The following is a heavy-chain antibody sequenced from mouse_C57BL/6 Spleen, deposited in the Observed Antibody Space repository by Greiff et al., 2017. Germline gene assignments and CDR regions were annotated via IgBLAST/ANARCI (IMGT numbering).Heavy chain of an antibody. V-gene: IGHV1-52*01. CDR2: IDPSDSET. J-gene: IGHJ1*03. CDR1: GYTFTSYW. Sequence: QVQLKQPGAELVRPGSSVKLSCKASGYTFTSYWMHWVKQRPIQGLEWIGNIDPSDSETHYNQKFKDKATLTVDKSSSTAYMQLSSLTSEDSAVYYCARAYYYGSTLPFWYFDVWGTGTTVTVSS. D-gene: IGHD1-1*01. CDR3: ARAYYYGSTLPFWYFDV.